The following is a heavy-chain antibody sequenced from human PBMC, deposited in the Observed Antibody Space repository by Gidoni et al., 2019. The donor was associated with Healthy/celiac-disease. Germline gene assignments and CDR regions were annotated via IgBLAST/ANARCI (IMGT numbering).Heavy chain of an antibody. CDR2: ISWNSGSI. CDR1: GFTFDDYA. V-gene: IGHV3-9*01. CDR3: ANSGRTFISAFDI. Sequence: EVQLVESGGGLVQPGRSLRLSCAASGFTFDDYAMHWVRQAPGKGLEWVSGISWNSGSIGYADSVKGRFTISRDNAKNSLYLQMNSLRAEDTALYYCANSGRTFISAFDIWGQGTMVTVSS. J-gene: IGHJ3*02. D-gene: IGHD6-25*01.